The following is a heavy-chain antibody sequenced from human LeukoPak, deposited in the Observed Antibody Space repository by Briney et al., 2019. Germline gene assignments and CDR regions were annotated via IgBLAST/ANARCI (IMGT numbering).Heavy chain of an antibody. CDR1: GFTFSTYA. CDR3: AKDGGFIVVVPEATFDP. CDR2: ISGSGGST. Sequence: PGGSLRLSCAASGFTFSTYAMSWVRQAPGKGLEWVSAISGSGGSTYYADSVKGRFTISRDNSKNTLYPQMNSLRAEDTAVYYCAKDGGFIVVVPEATFDPWGQGTLVTVSS. J-gene: IGHJ5*02. D-gene: IGHD2-2*01. V-gene: IGHV3-23*01.